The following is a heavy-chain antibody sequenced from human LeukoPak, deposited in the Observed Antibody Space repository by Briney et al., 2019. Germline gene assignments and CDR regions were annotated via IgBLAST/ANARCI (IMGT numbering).Heavy chain of an antibody. CDR3: AREITGDTNWFDP. Sequence: SQTLSLTCTVSGGSISSGSYYWSWIRQPAGKGLEWIGRIYTSGSTNYNPSLKSRVTISVDTSKNQFSLKLSSVTAADTAVYYCAREITGDTNWFDPWGQGTLVTVSS. V-gene: IGHV4-61*02. D-gene: IGHD7-27*01. CDR2: IYTSGST. J-gene: IGHJ5*02. CDR1: GGSISSGSYY.